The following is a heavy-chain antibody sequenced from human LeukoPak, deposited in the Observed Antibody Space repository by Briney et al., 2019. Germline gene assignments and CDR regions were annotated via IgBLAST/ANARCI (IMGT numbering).Heavy chain of an antibody. D-gene: IGHD2-15*01. CDR2: INHSGST. Sequence: SETLSLTCAVYGGSFSGYYWSWIRQPPGKGLEWIGEINHSGSTNYNPSLKSRVTISVDTSKNQFSLKLSSVTAADTAVYYCARDLRIGWFDPWGQGTLVTVSS. CDR1: GGSFSGYY. CDR3: ARDLRIGWFDP. V-gene: IGHV4-34*01. J-gene: IGHJ5*01.